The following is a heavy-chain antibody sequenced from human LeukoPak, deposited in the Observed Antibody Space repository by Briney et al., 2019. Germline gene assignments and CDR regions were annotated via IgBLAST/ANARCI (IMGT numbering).Heavy chain of an antibody. CDR2: IYYSGST. CDR3: ARDIRSGGNLDYFDY. D-gene: IGHD4-23*01. V-gene: IGHV4-59*01. Sequence: SETLSLTRTVSGGSISSYYWSWIRQPPGKGLEWIGYIYYSGSTNYNPSLKSRVTISVEKSKNQFSLKLSSVTAADTAVYYCARDIRSGGNLDYFDYWGQGTLVTVSS. CDR1: GGSISSYY. J-gene: IGHJ4*02.